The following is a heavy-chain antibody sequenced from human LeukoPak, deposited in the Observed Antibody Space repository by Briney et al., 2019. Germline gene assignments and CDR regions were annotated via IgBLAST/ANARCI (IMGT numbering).Heavy chain of an antibody. CDR1: GGSLSSGDYY. CDR3: ARGTDIVVVPASHTYYFDY. CDR2: IYYSGST. D-gene: IGHD2-2*01. Sequence: SETLSLTCTVSGGSLSSGDYYWSWIRQPPGKGLEWNGYIYYSGSTYYNPSLKSRVTISVDTSKNQFSLKLSSVTAADTAVYYCARGTDIVVVPASHTYYFDYWGQGTLVTVSS. J-gene: IGHJ4*02. V-gene: IGHV4-30-4*08.